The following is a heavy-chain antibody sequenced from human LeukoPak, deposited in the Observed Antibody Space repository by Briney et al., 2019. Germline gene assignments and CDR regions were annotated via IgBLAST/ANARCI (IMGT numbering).Heavy chain of an antibody. CDR3: AKDLSKELLYRRGKYYFDY. CDR1: GFTFSSYG. J-gene: IGHJ4*02. D-gene: IGHD2-8*01. Sequence: GGSLRLSCAASGFTFSSYGMHWVRQAPGKGLEWVAFIRYDGTNKYYADSVKGRFTISRDNSKNTLYLQMNSLRAEDTAVYYCAKDLSKELLYRRGKYYFDYWGQGTLVTVSS. V-gene: IGHV3-30*02. CDR2: IRYDGTNK.